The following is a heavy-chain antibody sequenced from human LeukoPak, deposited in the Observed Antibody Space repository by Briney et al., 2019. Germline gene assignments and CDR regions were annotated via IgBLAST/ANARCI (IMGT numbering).Heavy chain of an antibody. V-gene: IGHV1-46*01. Sequence: GASVKVSCKASGYTFTSHYMHWVRQAPGQGLEWMGIINPSGGSTSYAQKFQGRVTMTRDTSTSTVYMELSSLRSEDTAVYYCAREVCSGGSCYATDYWGQGTLVTVSS. D-gene: IGHD2-15*01. CDR3: AREVCSGGSCYATDY. J-gene: IGHJ4*02. CDR1: GYTFTSHY. CDR2: INPSGGST.